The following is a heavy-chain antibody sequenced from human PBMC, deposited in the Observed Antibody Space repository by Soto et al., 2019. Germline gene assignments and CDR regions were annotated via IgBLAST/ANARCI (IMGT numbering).Heavy chain of an antibody. CDR1: GYTFTSYG. Sequence: ASVKVPCKASGYTFTSYGISWVRQAPGQGLEWMGWISAYNGNTNYAQKLQGRVTMTTDTSTSTAYMELRSLRSDDTAVYYCAREWGIAVAGTKYFQHWGQGTLVTVSS. V-gene: IGHV1-18*01. J-gene: IGHJ1*01. CDR3: AREWGIAVAGTKYFQH. CDR2: ISAYNGNT. D-gene: IGHD6-19*01.